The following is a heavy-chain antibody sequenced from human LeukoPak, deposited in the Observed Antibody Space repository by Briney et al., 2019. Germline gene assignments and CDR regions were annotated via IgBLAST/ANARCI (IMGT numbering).Heavy chain of an antibody. CDR3: APVSTPLDY. CDR1: GFTFSRHW. D-gene: IGHD5/OR15-5a*01. V-gene: IGHV3-7*01. J-gene: IGHJ4*02. Sequence: GGSLRLSCAASGFTFSRHWMSWVRQAPGKGLEWVANINQDGGEKHYVDSVKGRFTISRDNAKNSMYLQMNSLRGEDTAVYYCAPVSTPLDYWGQGTLVTVSS. CDR2: INQDGGEK.